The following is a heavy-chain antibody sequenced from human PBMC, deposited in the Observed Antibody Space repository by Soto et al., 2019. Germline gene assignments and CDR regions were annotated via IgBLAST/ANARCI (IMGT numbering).Heavy chain of an antibody. V-gene: IGHV3-74*01. CDR3: ARGRDPATCDY. Sequence: LRLSCAASGFTFSSYWMHWVRQAPGKGLVWVSRINSDGSSTSYADSVKGRFTISRDNAKNTLYLQMNGLRAEDTAEYDCARGRDPATCDYWGQGTLVTVSS. J-gene: IGHJ4*02. CDR2: INSDGSST. CDR1: GFTFSSYW.